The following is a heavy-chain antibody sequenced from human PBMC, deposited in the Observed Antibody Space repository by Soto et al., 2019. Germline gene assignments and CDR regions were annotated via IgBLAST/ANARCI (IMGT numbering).Heavy chain of an antibody. J-gene: IGHJ6*02. D-gene: IGHD1-1*01. CDR3: ARQGNPYRPSGYYYDMDV. V-gene: IGHV5-51*01. CDR1: RFSLNTYW. CDR2: IFPGDSDT. Sequence: LKISCKASRFSLNTYWIAWVRQMPGKGLEWMGAIFPGDSDTKYSPSFEGQVTISADRSTSTAYVQWDSLRASDSARYYCARQGNPYRPSGYYYDMDVWGPGTTVTVSS.